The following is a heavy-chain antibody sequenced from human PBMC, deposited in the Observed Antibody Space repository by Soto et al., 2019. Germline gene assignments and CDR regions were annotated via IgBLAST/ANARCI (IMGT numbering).Heavy chain of an antibody. Sequence: SGPTLVNPTQTLTLTCTFSGFSLSTGGVGVGWIRQPPGNALEWLALIYWNDDKRYSPSLKSRLTITKDTSKNQVVLTMTNMDPVDTATYYCARTSEATIFGVVIIGRENWFDPWGQGTLVTVSS. V-gene: IGHV2-5*01. D-gene: IGHD3-3*01. CDR2: IYWNDDK. CDR1: GFSLSTGGVG. CDR3: ARTSEATIFGVVIIGRENWFDP. J-gene: IGHJ5*02.